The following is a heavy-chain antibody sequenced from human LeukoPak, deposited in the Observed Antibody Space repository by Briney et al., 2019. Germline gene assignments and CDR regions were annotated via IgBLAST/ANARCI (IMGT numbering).Heavy chain of an antibody. D-gene: IGHD5-24*01. CDR3: AQGRDGYNPFDY. J-gene: IGHJ4*02. V-gene: IGHV3-23*01. Sequence: GGSLRLSCAASGFTFSSYTMTWVRQAPGKGLDWVSSINNDGDSTYFAHSAKGRFTISRDNSKNTVHLLLNRLRAEDTAVYYCAQGRDGYNPFDYWGQGTLVTVSS. CDR1: GFTFSSYT. CDR2: INNDGDST.